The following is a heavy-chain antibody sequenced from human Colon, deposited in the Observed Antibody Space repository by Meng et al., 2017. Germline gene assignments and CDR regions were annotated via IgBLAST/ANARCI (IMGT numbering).Heavy chain of an antibody. Sequence: GESLKISCAASGFTFNSYSMNWVRQAPGKGLELVSSISSSSYIYYADSVKGRFTISRDNAKNSLYLQMNSLRAEDTAVYYCARANFGYWGQGTLVTVSS. V-gene: IGHV3-21*01. J-gene: IGHJ4*02. CDR3: ARANFGY. CDR1: GFTFNSYS. CDR2: ISSSSYI.